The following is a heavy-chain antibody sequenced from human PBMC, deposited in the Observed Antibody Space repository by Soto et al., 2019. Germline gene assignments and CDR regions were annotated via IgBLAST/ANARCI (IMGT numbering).Heavy chain of an antibody. CDR3: AKDTVNCSGGSCHYYMDV. J-gene: IGHJ6*03. V-gene: IGHV3-9*01. CDR2: ISWNSGSI. CDR1: GFTFDDYA. D-gene: IGHD2-15*01. Sequence: GGSLRLSCAASGFTFDDYAMHWVRQAPGKGLEWVSGISWNSGSIGYADSVKGRFTISRDNAKNSLYLQMNSLRAEDTALYYCAKDTVNCSGGSCHYYMDVWGKGTTVTVSS.